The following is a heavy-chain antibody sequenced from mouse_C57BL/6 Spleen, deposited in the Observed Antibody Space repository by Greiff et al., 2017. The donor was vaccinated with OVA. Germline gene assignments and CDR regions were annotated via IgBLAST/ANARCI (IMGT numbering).Heavy chain of an antibody. CDR2: IDPSDSET. V-gene: IGHV1-52*01. D-gene: IGHD2-5*01. CDR3: ASYSNYAWFAY. J-gene: IGHJ3*01. Sequence: QVQLQQPGAELVRPGSSVKLPCKASGYTFTSYWMHWVKQRPIQGLEWIGNIDPSDSETHYTQKFKDKATLTVDKSSSTAYMQLSSLTSEDSAVYYCASYSNYAWFAYWGQGTLVTVSA. CDR1: GYTFTSYW.